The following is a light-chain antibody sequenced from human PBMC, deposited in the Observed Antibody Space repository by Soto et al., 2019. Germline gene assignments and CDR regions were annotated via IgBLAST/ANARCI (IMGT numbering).Light chain of an antibody. CDR1: QSVFDSSTNKNF. CDR3: QQYFSTPYT. V-gene: IGKV4-1*01. Sequence: IVMTQSPDSLAVSLGERATINCKSSQSVFDSSTNKNFLTWYQQKPGQPPKLLIYWASTREFGVPDRISGSGSGTDFTLTISSLQAEDVAVYYCQQYFSTPYTFGQGTKLEIK. J-gene: IGKJ2*01. CDR2: WAS.